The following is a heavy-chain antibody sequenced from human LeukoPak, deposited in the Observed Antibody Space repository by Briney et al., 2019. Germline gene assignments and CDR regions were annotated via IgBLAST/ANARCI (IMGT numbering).Heavy chain of an antibody. Sequence: ASVKVSCTASGYTFTSYDINWVRQATGQGLEWMGWMNPNSGNTGYAQKLQGRVTMTADTSTSTAYMELRSLRSDDTAVYYCARGPTRYFDWLLFDYWGQGTLVTVSS. D-gene: IGHD3-9*01. CDR1: GYTFTSYD. CDR2: MNPNSGNT. V-gene: IGHV1-8*01. J-gene: IGHJ4*02. CDR3: ARGPTRYFDWLLFDY.